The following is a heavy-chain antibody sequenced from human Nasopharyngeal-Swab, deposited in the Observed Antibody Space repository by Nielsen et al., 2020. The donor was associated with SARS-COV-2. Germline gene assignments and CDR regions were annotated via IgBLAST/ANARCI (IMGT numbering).Heavy chain of an antibody. Sequence: GESLKISCGSSGFSLSDYWMHWVPQVPGKGLEWVARVNEDGTTITYADSVKGRFTISRDYAKNTLFLRMRSLRDDDTAVYYCARDLSGPVDLWGLGILVTVSS. CDR3: ARDLSGPVDL. CDR2: VNEDGTTI. V-gene: IGHV3-74*03. J-gene: IGHJ4*01. CDR1: GFSLSDYW. D-gene: IGHD1-26*01.